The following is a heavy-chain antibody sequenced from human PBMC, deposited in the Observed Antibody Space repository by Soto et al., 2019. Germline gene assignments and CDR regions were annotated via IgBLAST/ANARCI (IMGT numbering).Heavy chain of an antibody. J-gene: IGHJ5*02. V-gene: IGHV3-23*01. CDR1: GFTFTNYA. Sequence: EVQVLESGGDWVQPGRSVRLSCVTSGFTFTNYAMTWVRQGPGKGLEWVSSISASGVSTYFADCVKGRFTISRDHSKTTLYLHMNSLRAEESAIYYCAKVFRGNTSEFQSWAKGTLVTVSS. D-gene: IGHD2-2*01. CDR2: ISASGVST. CDR3: AKVFRGNTSEFQS.